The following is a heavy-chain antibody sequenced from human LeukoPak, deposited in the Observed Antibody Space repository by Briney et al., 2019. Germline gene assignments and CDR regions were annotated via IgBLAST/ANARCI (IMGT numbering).Heavy chain of an antibody. D-gene: IGHD5-24*01. CDR1: GFTISSYA. J-gene: IGHJ5*02. CDR2: INGRGDNT. Sequence: QPGGSLRLSCAASGFTISSYAMSWLRQAPGKGLEWVSAINGRGDNTYYADFVKGRFTISRDNSKATLYLQINNLRAEGTAMYYCAKDRVSPGFNVFDPLGQGTLVTVCS. CDR3: AKDRVSPGFNVFDP. V-gene: IGHV3-23*01.